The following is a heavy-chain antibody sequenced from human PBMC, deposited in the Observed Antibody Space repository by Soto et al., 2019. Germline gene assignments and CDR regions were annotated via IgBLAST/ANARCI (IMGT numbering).Heavy chain of an antibody. Sequence: SETLSLTCTVSGGSISSGGYYWIWIRHHPGKGLEWIGYIYYSGSTYYNPSLKSRVTISVDTSKNQFSLKLSSVTAADTAAYYCARGGGIAAAGTPFDPWGQGTQVTVSS. CDR1: GGSISSGGYY. J-gene: IGHJ5*02. CDR3: ARGGGIAAAGTPFDP. D-gene: IGHD6-13*01. V-gene: IGHV4-31*03. CDR2: IYYSGST.